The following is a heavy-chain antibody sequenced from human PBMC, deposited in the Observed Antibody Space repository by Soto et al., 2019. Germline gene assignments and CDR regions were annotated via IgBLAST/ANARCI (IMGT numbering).Heavy chain of an antibody. J-gene: IGHJ4*02. CDR3: AKELVNSGWTYFDY. D-gene: IGHD6-19*01. CDR1: GFTFNTYA. V-gene: IGHV3-23*01. Sequence: RLSCAASGFTFNTYAMSWVRQAPGKGLEWVSAISDSGGRTYYADSVKGRFTISRENSKNTLYLQMNSLRAEDTAVYFCAKELVNSGWTYFDYWGQGTLVTVSS. CDR2: ISDSGGRT.